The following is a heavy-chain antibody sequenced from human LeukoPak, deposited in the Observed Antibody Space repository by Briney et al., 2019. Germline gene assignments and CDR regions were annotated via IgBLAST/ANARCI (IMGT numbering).Heavy chain of an antibody. CDR2: IHTSGNT. D-gene: IGHD3-10*01. CDR3: ARDPGIMVRGSRRGYDGNYYYMDV. CDR1: GGSISSSNW. J-gene: IGHJ6*03. V-gene: IGHV4-61*09. Sequence: KPSQTLSLTCAVSGGSISSSNWWSWIRQPAGKGLEWIGHIHTSGNTNYNSSLKSRVTISVDTSKNQFSLKLSSVTAADTAVYYCARDPGIMVRGSRRGYDGNYYYMDVWGKGTTVTISS.